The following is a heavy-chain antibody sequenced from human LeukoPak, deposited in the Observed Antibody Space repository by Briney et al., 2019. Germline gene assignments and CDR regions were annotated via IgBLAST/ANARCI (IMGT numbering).Heavy chain of an antibody. CDR1: GYTFTSYA. CDR3: ARDGVDSSGYYPFDY. CDR2: INADNGNT. J-gene: IGHJ4*02. V-gene: IGHV1-3*03. D-gene: IGHD3-22*01. Sequence: ASVKVSCKASGYTFTSYAMNWVRQAPGQRLEWMGWINADNGNTTYSQEFQGRLTITRDTSASTAYMELSSLRSEDMAVYYCARDGVDSSGYYPFDYWGQGTLVTVSS.